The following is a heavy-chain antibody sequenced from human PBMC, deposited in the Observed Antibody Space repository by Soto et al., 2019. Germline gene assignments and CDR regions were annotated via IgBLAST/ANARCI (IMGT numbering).Heavy chain of an antibody. V-gene: IGHV3-72*01. J-gene: IGHJ2*01. CDR2: SRDKPQGYST. CDR1: GFTLSDHY. D-gene: IGHD3-3*01. Sequence: EVQLVESGGGLVQPGGSLRLSCAGSGFTLSDHYIDWVRQAPGKGLEWVGRSRDKPQGYSTAYAASVKGRFTTSRDESKNSAYLQMNSLKTEDTAVYYCVRDHHDYDFWSGNPRGYFDLWGRGTLVTVSS. CDR3: VRDHHDYDFWSGNPRGYFDL.